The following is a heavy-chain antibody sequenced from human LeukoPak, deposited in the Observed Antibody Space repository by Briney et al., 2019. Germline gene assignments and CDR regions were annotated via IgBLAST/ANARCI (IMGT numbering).Heavy chain of an antibody. J-gene: IGHJ4*02. D-gene: IGHD6-13*01. CDR2: IIPIFGTA. CDR1: GGTFSSYG. Sequence: SVKVSCKASGGTFSSYGISWVRQAPGQGLEWMGGIIPIFGTANYAQKFQGRVTITADEPTSTAYKELSSLRSEDTAVYYCARSEEVKMGYSGSWLNYYFDYWGQGTLVTVSS. CDR3: ARSEEVKMGYSGSWLNYYFDY. V-gene: IGHV1-69*13.